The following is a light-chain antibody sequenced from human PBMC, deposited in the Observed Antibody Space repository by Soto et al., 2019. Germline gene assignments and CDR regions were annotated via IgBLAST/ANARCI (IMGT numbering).Light chain of an antibody. CDR3: QQYYSYPRT. V-gene: IGKV1-5*03. CDR2: KAS. Sequence: DIQMTQSTSTLSASVGDRVTITCRASQSISNWLAWYQQKPGKAPKLLIFKASTLERGVPSRFSGSGSGTEFALTISSLQPDDFATYSCQQYYSYPRTFGQGTKVEIK. J-gene: IGKJ1*01. CDR1: QSISNW.